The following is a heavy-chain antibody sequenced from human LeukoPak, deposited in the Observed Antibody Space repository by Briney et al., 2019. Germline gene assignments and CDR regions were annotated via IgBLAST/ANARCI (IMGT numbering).Heavy chain of an antibody. CDR1: GGSISSGGYS. CDR2: IYHSGST. D-gene: IGHD3-3*01. Sequence: TSETLSLTCTVSGGSISSGGYSWSWIRQSPGKGLEWIGYIYHSGSTYYNPSLKSRVTISVDTSKNQFSLKLSSVTAADTAVYYCAREATGYYDFWSGYYFDYWGQGTLVTVSS. J-gene: IGHJ4*02. V-gene: IGHV4-30-2*06. CDR3: AREATGYYDFWSGYYFDY.